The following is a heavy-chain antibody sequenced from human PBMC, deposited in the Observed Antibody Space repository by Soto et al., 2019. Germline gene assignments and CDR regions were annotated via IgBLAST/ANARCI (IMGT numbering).Heavy chain of an antibody. Sequence: QVTLKESGPVLVNPTETLTLTCSVSGLSLPNEKMGVTWIRQAPAQPLEWLGHIFSNDEKSYKTSLTTRLTISTGISRSQVLMTMTDMDPVDTATYYCVRIEKYTITTIQSFDFWGPGILVTVSS. CDR1: GLSLPNEKMG. CDR2: IFSNDEK. V-gene: IGHV2-26*01. J-gene: IGHJ4*02. CDR3: VRIEKYTITTIQSFDF. D-gene: IGHD4-4*01.